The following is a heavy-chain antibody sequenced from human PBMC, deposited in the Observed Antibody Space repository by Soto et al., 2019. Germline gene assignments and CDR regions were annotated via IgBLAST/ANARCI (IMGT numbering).Heavy chain of an antibody. J-gene: IGHJ4*02. CDR3: AKDWTDSSGYPTPGY. CDR1: GFTFSSYG. D-gene: IGHD3-22*01. V-gene: IGHV3-30*18. Sequence: GGSLRLSCAAPGFTFSSYGMHWVRQAPGKGLEWVAVISYDGSNKYYADSVKGRFTISRDNSKNTLYLQMNSLRAEDTAVYYCAKDWTDSSGYPTPGYWGQGTLVTAPQ. CDR2: ISYDGSNK.